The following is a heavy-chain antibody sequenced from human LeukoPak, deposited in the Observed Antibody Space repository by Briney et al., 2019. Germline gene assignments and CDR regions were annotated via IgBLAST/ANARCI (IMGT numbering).Heavy chain of an antibody. D-gene: IGHD5-12*01. Sequence: ASVKVSCKVSGYTLTELSMHWVRQAPGKGLEWMGGFDPEDGETIYAQKFQGRVTMTEDTSTDTAYMELSSLRSEGTAVYYCATKDIVARGPFDYWGQGTLVTVSS. J-gene: IGHJ4*02. CDR2: FDPEDGET. CDR1: GYTLTELS. V-gene: IGHV1-24*01. CDR3: ATKDIVARGPFDY.